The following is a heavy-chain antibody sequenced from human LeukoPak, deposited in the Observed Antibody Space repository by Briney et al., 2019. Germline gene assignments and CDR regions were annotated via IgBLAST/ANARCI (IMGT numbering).Heavy chain of an antibody. V-gene: IGHV3-23*01. Sequence: GGSLRLSCAASDFNFITYAMSWVRQAPGKGLEWVSTISGGGDATYYADSVKGRFTISRDNSKNTLYLQMNSLRAEDTAVYYCARDRGYCTNGVCYGTDYWGQGTLVTVSS. CDR2: ISGGGDAT. J-gene: IGHJ4*02. D-gene: IGHD2-8*01. CDR3: ARDRGYCTNGVCYGTDY. CDR1: DFNFITYA.